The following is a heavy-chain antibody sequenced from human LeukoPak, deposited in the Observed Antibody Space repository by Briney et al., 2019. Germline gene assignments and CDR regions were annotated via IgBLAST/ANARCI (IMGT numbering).Heavy chain of an antibody. CDR1: GYKFTNYG. D-gene: IGHD1-26*01. J-gene: IGHJ3*02. CDR2: ISPYNGNT. CDR3: ARGPGGSYHDAFDI. V-gene: IGHV1-18*01. Sequence: RASVKVSCKASGYKFTNYGISWVRQAPGQGLERMGWISPYNGNTIYAQKLQGRVTMTTDTSTSTAYMELRSLRSDDTAVYYCARGPGGSYHDAFDIWGQGTMVTVSS.